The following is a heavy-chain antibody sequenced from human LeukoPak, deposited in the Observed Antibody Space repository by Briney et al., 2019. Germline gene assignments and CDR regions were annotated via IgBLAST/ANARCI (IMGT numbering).Heavy chain of an antibody. CDR1: GFTFSDYY. CDR3: AKKKTSSTVTGFDY. J-gene: IGHJ4*02. V-gene: IGHV3-11*01. Sequence: GGSLRLSCVASGFTFSDYYMNWIRQAPGKGLEWVSYITTSGSTIYYIDSVKGRFTISRDNAKNSLYLQMNSLRAEDTAVYYCAKKKTSSTVTGFDYWGQGTLVTVSS. D-gene: IGHD4-17*01. CDR2: ITTSGSTI.